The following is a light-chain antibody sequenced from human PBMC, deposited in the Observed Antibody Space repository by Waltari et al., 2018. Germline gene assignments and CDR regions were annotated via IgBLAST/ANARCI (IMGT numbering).Light chain of an antibody. CDR2: GAS. CDR3: QQSYGTPYT. J-gene: IGKJ2*01. CDR1: QSIANY. Sequence: DIQMTQSPSSLSASVGDRVTITCRASQSIANYLNWYQQKSGKAPNLLIYGASSFQRGVPSKFRGSGSATDLTLTISSPQPEDFATYYCQQSYGTPYTFGQGTKLEIK. V-gene: IGKV1-39*01.